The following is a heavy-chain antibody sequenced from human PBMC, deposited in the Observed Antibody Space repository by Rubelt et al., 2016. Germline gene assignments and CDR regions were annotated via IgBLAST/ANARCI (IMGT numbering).Heavy chain of an antibody. V-gene: IGHV1-3*01. J-gene: IGHJ5*02. CDR2: INAGNGNT. Sequence: QVQLVQSGAEVKKPGASVKVSCKASGYTFTSYAMHWVRQAPGQRLEWMGWINAGNGNTKYSQKFRGRVTITRDTSASTAYMELSSLRSEDTAVYYCARVIWGSGWSNNWFDPWGQGTLVTVSS. D-gene: IGHD6-19*01. CDR1: GYTFTSYA. CDR3: ARVIWGSGWSNNWFDP.